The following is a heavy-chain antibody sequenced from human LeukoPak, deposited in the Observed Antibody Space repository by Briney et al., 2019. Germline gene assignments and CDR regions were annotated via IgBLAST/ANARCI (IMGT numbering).Heavy chain of an antibody. CDR3: ARFRWLVPYYFDY. D-gene: IGHD6-19*01. Sequence: SETLSLTCAVYGGSFSGYYWSWIRQPPGKGLEWIGEINHSGSTNYNPSLKSRVTISVDTSKNQFSLKLSSVTAADTAVYYCARFRWLVPYYFDYWGQGTLVTVSS. CDR1: GGSFSGYY. J-gene: IGHJ4*02. CDR2: INHSGST. V-gene: IGHV4-34*01.